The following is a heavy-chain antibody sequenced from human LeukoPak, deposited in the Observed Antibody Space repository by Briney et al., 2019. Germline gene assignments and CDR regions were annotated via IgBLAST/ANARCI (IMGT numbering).Heavy chain of an antibody. CDR1: GFTFSDFY. CDR2: ISSSGSAI. V-gene: IGHV3-11*04. Sequence: GGSLRLSCAAFGFTFSDFYMSWIRQAPGKGLECVPYISSSGSAIHYADSVKGRFTISRDNAKNSLYLQMNSLRAEDTAVYYCARVSSGYNYPRFDSWGQGTLVTVSS. D-gene: IGHD5-18*01. CDR3: ARVSSGYNYPRFDS. J-gene: IGHJ4*02.